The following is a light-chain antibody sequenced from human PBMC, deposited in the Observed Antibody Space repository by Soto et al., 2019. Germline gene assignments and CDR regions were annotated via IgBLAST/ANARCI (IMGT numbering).Light chain of an antibody. CDR1: SSDVGGYNF. Sequence: QSVLTQPASVSGSPGQSITISCTGTSSDVGGYNFVSWYQQHPGKAPKLMIYDVSNRPSGVSNRFSGSKSGNTASLTISGLQAEDEADYYCTSYTSTNTQLFGGGTQLTVL. J-gene: IGLJ2*01. V-gene: IGLV2-14*03. CDR3: TSYTSTNTQL. CDR2: DVS.